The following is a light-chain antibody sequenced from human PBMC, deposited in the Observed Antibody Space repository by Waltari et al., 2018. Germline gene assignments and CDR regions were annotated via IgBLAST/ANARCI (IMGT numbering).Light chain of an antibody. Sequence: EIVLTQSPGTLSLSPGERATLSCRANQSVSKYLAWYQQKPGQAPRLLIYDASTRATGIPDRFRGSGSWTDFSLTISRLEPEDFAVYYCQKYVNLPATFGQGTKVEIK. V-gene: IGKV3-20*01. CDR3: QKYVNLPAT. CDR2: DAS. CDR1: QSVSKY. J-gene: IGKJ1*01.